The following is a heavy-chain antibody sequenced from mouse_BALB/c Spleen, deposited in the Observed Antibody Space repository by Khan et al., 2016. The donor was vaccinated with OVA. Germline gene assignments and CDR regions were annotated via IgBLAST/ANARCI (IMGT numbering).Heavy chain of an antibody. CDR1: GYTFINYW. D-gene: IGHD1-1*01. J-gene: IGHJ2*01. V-gene: IGHV1-7*01. CDR3: ARRGLRWDFDY. Sequence: QVQLQQSGAELAKPGASVKMSCTASGYTFINYWILWVKQRPGQGLEWIGYINPSTGYTEYNQNFKDKATLTADKSSTTPYMQLSSLTSEDSAVKDCARRGLRWDFDYWGQGTTLTVSS. CDR2: INPSTGYT.